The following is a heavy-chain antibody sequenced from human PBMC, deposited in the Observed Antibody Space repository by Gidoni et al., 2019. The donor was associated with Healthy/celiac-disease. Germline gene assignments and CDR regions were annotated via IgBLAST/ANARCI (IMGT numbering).Heavy chain of an antibody. J-gene: IGHJ6*02. V-gene: IGHV1-69*02. CDR1: GGTFSSYT. CDR2: IIPILGIA. CDR3: ARYYRPGYYGMDV. D-gene: IGHD3-10*01. Sequence: QVQLVQSGAEVKKPGASVKVSCKASGGTFSSYTISWVRQAPGQGLEWMGRIIPILGIANYAQKFQGRVTITADKSTSTAYMELSSLRSEDTAVYYCARYYRPGYYGMDVWGQGTTVTVSS.